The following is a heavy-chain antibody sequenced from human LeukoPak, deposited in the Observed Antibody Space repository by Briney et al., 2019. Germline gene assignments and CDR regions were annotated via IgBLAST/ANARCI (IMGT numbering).Heavy chain of an antibody. J-gene: IGHJ4*02. CDR1: GYSFSNYW. D-gene: IGHD6-13*01. CDR3: ARLSQIQAAAGTCDY. Sequence: GESLKISCKGSGYSFSNYWIGWVRQMPGKGLGWMGIIYPGDSDTTYSPSFQGQVTISADKSISTAYLQWSSLTASDTAMYYCARLSQIQAAAGTCDYWGQGTLVTVSS. V-gene: IGHV5-51*01. CDR2: IYPGDSDT.